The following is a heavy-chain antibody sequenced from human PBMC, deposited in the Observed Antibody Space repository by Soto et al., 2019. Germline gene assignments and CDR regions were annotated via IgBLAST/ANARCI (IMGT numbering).Heavy chain of an antibody. CDR2: INHSGST. J-gene: IGHJ4*02. D-gene: IGHD6-6*01. Sequence: SETLSLTCAVYGGSFSGYYWSWIRQPPGKGLEWIGEINHSGSTSYNPSLKSRVTISVDTSKNQFSLKLSSVTAADTAVYYCARALKFSSFDYWGQGTLVTVSS. CDR1: GGSFSGYY. V-gene: IGHV4-34*01. CDR3: ARALKFSSFDY.